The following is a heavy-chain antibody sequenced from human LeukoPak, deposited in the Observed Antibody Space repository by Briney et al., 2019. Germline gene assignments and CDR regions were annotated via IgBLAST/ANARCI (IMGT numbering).Heavy chain of an antibody. Sequence: PSETLSLTCAVYGGSFSGYYWSWIRQPPGKGLEWIGEINHSGSTNYNPSLKSRVTISVDTSKNQFSLKLSSVTAADTAVYYCARYWRFGELSPDYWGQGTLVTVSS. CDR3: ARYWRFGELSPDY. CDR2: INHSGST. V-gene: IGHV4-34*01. CDR1: GGSFSGYY. D-gene: IGHD3-10*01. J-gene: IGHJ4*02.